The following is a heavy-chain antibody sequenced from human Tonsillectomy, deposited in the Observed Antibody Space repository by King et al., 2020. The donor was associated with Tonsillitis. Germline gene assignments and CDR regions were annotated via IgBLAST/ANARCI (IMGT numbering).Heavy chain of an antibody. D-gene: IGHD6-13*01. J-gene: IGHJ1*01. V-gene: IGHV3-11*01. CDR2: ITNSGVTI. Sequence: QVQLVESGGGLVKPGGSLRLSCAASGFTFIDYYMGCIRQAPGKGLEWVSYITNSGVTIYYADSVKGRFTVSSDNAKNSLYLQMNRLRAEDTAVYYCARRGLAAAGSGGGFFQHGGQGTPVTVSS. CDR3: ARRGLAAAGSGGGFFQH. CDR1: GFTFIDYY.